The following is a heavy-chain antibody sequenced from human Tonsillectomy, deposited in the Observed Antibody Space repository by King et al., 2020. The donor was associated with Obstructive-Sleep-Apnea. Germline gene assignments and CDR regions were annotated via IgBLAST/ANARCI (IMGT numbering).Heavy chain of an antibody. V-gene: IGHV1-18*04. Sequence: VQLVESGAEMKKPGASVKVSCKASGYTFTSYGITWVRQAPGQGLEWMGWISAYNGNTNYAQKLQGRVTMTTDTSTSTAYMDLRSLRSDDTAVYYCARGRLGADYYYYGMDVWGQGTTVTVSS. CDR1: GYTFTSYG. CDR2: ISAYNGNT. J-gene: IGHJ6*02. D-gene: IGHD1-26*01. CDR3: ARGRLGADYYYYGMDV.